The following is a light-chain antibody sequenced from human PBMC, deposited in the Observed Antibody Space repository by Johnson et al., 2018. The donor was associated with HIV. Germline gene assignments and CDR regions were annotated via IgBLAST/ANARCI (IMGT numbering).Light chain of an antibody. CDR1: SSNIGSHY. V-gene: IGLV1-51*01. CDR3: GTWDSSLSASYV. Sequence: QSVLTQSPSVSAAPGQKVTISCSGSSSNIGSHYVSWYQQLPGTAPKLLIYDNNKRPSGIPDRFSGSKSGTSATLGITGLQTGDEADYYCGTWDSSLSASYVFGTGTKVTVL. J-gene: IGLJ1*01. CDR2: DNN.